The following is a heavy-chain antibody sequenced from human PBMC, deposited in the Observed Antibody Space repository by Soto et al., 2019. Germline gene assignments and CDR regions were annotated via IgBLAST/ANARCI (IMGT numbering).Heavy chain of an antibody. CDR2: ISASGSST. Sequence: GGSLRLSCAASGFTFSSYAMSWVRQAPGKGLEWVSSISASGSSTYYADSVKGRFTISRDKSQNTVFLQMNGLRAEDTAVYYCAKDPPRGSGDAFDIWGQGTMVTVSS. V-gene: IGHV3-23*01. D-gene: IGHD3-16*01. CDR3: AKDPPRGSGDAFDI. CDR1: GFTFSSYA. J-gene: IGHJ3*02.